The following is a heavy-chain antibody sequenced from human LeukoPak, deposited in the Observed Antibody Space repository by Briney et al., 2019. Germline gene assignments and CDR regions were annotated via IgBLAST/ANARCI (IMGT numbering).Heavy chain of an antibody. D-gene: IGHD2-8*01. CDR1: GFTFTSHA. CDR3: ASILRRGRSFDY. Sequence: GGSLRLSCAASGFTFTSHAMSWVRQAPEKGLEWVSSTSDSGDSTYYADSVKGRFTVSRDNSKNTLYLQMNSLRAEDTAVYYCASILRRGRSFDYWGQGTLITVSS. CDR2: TSDSGDST. V-gene: IGHV3-23*01. J-gene: IGHJ4*02.